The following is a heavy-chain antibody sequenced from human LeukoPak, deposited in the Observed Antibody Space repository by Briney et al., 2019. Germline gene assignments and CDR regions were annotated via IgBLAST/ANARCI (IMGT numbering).Heavy chain of an antibody. CDR1: GYTFTSYG. CDR2: ISAYNGNT. J-gene: IGHJ5*02. V-gene: IGHV1-18*01. CDR3: ATRPGYNWFDP. Sequence: ASVKVSCKXSGYTFTSYGISWVRQAPGQGLERMGWISAYNGNTNYAQKLQGRVTMTTDTSTSTAYMELRSLRSDDTAVYYCATRPGYNWFDPWGQGTLVTVSS.